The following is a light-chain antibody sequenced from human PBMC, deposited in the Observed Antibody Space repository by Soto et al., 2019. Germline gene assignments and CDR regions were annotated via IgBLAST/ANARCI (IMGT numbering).Light chain of an antibody. V-gene: IGKV3-20*01. CDR3: QQYGSSPLT. Sequence: EIVLTQSPGTLSLSPGERATLSCRASQSVSNNYLAWYQQKPGQAPRILIFGASGRATGIPDRFSGSGSGTDFTLTISRLEPEDFAVYYCQQYGSSPLTFGGGTKVDIK. CDR1: QSVSNNY. J-gene: IGKJ4*01. CDR2: GAS.